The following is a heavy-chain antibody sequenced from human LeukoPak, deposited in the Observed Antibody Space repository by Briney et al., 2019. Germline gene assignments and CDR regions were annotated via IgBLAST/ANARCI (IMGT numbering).Heavy chain of an antibody. D-gene: IGHD1-14*01. CDR1: GFTFSNYW. V-gene: IGHV3-74*01. J-gene: IGHJ6*02. CDR3: AKDSAPRYTYYYYGMDV. CDR2: INSDGSST. Sequence: GGSLRLSCAASGFTFSNYWMHWVRQAPGKGLVWVSRINSDGSSTSYADSVKGRFTISRDNSKNTLYLQMNSLRAEDTAVYYCAKDSAPRYTYYYYGMDVWGQGTTVIVSS.